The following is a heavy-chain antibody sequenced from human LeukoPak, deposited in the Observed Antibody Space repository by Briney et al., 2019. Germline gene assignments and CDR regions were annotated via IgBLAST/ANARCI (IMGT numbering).Heavy chain of an antibody. D-gene: IGHD5-12*01. CDR1: GFTFSDYW. J-gene: IGHJ4*02. V-gene: IGHV3-7*03. Sequence: PGGSLRLSCAASGFTFSDYWMNWVRQAPGKGLEWVAIIKQDGSEKLYVDSVKGRLTTSRDNAKNSLYLQMNSLRVDDMAVYYCVAGRGWLPDYWGQGTLVTVSS. CDR3: VAGRGWLPDY. CDR2: IKQDGSEK.